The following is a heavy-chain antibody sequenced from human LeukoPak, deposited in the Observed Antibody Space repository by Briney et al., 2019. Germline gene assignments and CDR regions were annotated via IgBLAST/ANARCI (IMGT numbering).Heavy chain of an antibody. CDR1: GFTFSGYW. CDR2: IFHDGINK. D-gene: IGHD4-17*01. Sequence: PGGSLRLSCAASGFTFSGYWMHWVRQAPGKGLEWVSVIFHDGINKYYADSVKGRFAISRDNSNNTLYLQMNSLRVEDTAVYYCVKDRYGDIDYWGQGTLVTVSS. V-gene: IGHV3-30*18. J-gene: IGHJ4*02. CDR3: VKDRYGDIDY.